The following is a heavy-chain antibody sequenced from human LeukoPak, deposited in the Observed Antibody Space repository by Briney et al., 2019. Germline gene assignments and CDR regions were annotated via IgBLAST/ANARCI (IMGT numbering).Heavy chain of an antibody. CDR1: GGSISSYY. CDR2: IYYSGST. D-gene: IGHD3-9*01. V-gene: IGHV4-59*01. Sequence: SETLSLTCTVSGGSISSYYWSWIRQPPGKGLEWIGYIYYSGSTNYNPSLKSRVTISVDTSKNQFPLKLSSVTAADTAVYYCARGEGYDILTGYYPWPYMDVWGKGTTVTVSS. CDR3: ARGEGYDILTGYYPWPYMDV. J-gene: IGHJ6*03.